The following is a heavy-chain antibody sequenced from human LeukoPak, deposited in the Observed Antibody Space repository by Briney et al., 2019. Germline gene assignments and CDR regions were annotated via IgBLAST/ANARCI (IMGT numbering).Heavy chain of an antibody. CDR3: ARVRGSSWNRDYYYHYMDV. D-gene: IGHD6-13*01. CDR2: INPSGGST. CDR1: GYTFTSYY. J-gene: IGHJ6*03. V-gene: IGHV1-46*01. Sequence: ASVKVSCKASGYTFTSYYMHWVRQAPGQGLEWMGIINPSGGSTSYAQKFQGRVTMTRDTSISTAYMELSRLRSDDTAVYYCARVRGSSWNRDYYYHYMDVWGKGTTVTISS.